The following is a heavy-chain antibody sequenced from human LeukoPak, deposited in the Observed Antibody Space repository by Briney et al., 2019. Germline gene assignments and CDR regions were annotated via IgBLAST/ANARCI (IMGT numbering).Heavy chain of an antibody. CDR3: ARQRFQGWFDP. J-gene: IGHJ5*02. D-gene: IGHD3-16*01. Sequence: SETLSLTCAVSGGSISSSNWWSWIRQPPGKGLEWIGEIYHSGSTNYNPSLKSRVTISVDTSKNQFSLKLSSVTAADTAVYYCARQRFQGWFDPWGQGTLVTVSS. CDR1: GGSISSSNW. CDR2: IYHSGST. V-gene: IGHV4-4*02.